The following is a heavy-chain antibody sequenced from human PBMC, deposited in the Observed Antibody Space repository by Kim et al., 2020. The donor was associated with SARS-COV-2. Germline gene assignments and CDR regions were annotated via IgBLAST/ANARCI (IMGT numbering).Heavy chain of an antibody. D-gene: IGHD1-7*01. CDR2: IKQDGSEK. CDR1: GFTFSSYW. Sequence: LSLTCAASGFTFSSYWMSWVRQAPGKGLEWVANIKQDGSEKYYVDSVKGRFTISRDNAKNSLYLQMNSLRAEDTAVYYCARAITGTIIWFDPWGQGTLVTVSS. CDR3: ARAITGTIIWFDP. V-gene: IGHV3-7*03. J-gene: IGHJ5*02.